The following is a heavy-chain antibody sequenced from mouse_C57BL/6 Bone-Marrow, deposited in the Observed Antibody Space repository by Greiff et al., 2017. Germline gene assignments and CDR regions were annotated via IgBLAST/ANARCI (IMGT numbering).Heavy chain of an antibody. CDR3: ARGPYLPAMDY. V-gene: IGHV1-69*01. Sequence: QVQLQQPGAELVMPGASVKLSCKASGYTFTSYWMHWVKQRPGQGLEWIGEIDPSDSYTNYNQKFTGKSTLTVYKAASSDYMQLSSLTSVDSAVYDCARGPYLPAMDYWGQGTSVTVSS. J-gene: IGHJ4*01. CDR1: GYTFTSYW. CDR2: IDPSDSYT.